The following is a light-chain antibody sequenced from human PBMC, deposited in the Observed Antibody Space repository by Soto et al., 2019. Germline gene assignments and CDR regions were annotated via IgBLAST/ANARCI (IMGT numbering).Light chain of an antibody. CDR3: QQYNNWPLT. Sequence: EIVMTQSPATMSMSPGERAALSCRASQSVGIHLAWYQQKPGQTPRLLIYSASTRATGIPARFSASGSGTEFTLTISSLQSEDFAVYYCQQYNNWPLTFGPGTRVDIK. CDR2: SAS. J-gene: IGKJ3*01. CDR1: QSVGIH. V-gene: IGKV3-15*01.